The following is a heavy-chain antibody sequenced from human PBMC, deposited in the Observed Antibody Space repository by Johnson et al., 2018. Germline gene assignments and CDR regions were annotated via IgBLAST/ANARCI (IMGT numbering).Heavy chain of an antibody. CDR1: GFTFDDYA. CDR2: ISWNSGSI. V-gene: IGHV3-9*01. J-gene: IGHJ3*02. Sequence: EVQLVETGGGLVQPGRSLRLSCAASGFTFDDYAMHWVRQAPGKGLEWVSSISWNSGSIAYANSVRGRFTISRDNAKNSLYLQMNNLRAEDTALYYCAKANYYYDTSGPGAFDIWGQGTMVTVSS. CDR3: AKANYYYDTSGPGAFDI. D-gene: IGHD3-22*01.